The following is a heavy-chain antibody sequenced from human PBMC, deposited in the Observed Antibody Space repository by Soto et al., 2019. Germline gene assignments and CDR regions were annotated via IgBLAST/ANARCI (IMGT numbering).Heavy chain of an antibody. D-gene: IGHD3-10*01. CDR2: IYYSGST. CDR3: AKFGSGTYKPTTCDY. CDR1: NGSISSGGYY. V-gene: IGHV4-31*03. J-gene: IGHJ4*02. Sequence: QVQLQESGPGLVKPSQTLSLTCTVSNGSISSGGYYWSWIRQHPGKGLEWIGYIYYSGSTYYNPSLKSRVTISVDTSKNQFSLKLSSVTAADTAVYYCAKFGSGTYKPTTCDYRGQGTLVTVSS.